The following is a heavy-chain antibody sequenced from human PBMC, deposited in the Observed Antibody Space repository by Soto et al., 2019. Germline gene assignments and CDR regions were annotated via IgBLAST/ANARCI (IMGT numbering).Heavy chain of an antibody. CDR1: GVSFNNNG. V-gene: IGHV1-69*01. Sequence: QVQLVQSGAEVKKPGSSVKVSCKTSGVSFNNNGIGWVRQATGHGLEWMGGVSPTFRTSNYPRKFPGRISITAAAATGKVKMVTSSPTSEDTAQYYFARVLYYGSGSYYPYGMDVWGQGTTVTVSS. CDR3: ARVLYYGSGSYYPYGMDV. D-gene: IGHD3-10*01. J-gene: IGHJ6*02. CDR2: VSPTFRTS.